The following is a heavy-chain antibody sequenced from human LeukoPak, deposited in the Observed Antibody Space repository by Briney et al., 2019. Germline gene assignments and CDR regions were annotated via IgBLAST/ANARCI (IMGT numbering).Heavy chain of an antibody. J-gene: IGHJ6*02. CDR2: MNPNSGNT. CDR3: ARGGAYSERHYNYGMDV. CDR1: GYTFTSYD. Sequence: GASVKVSCKASGYTFTSYDINWVRQATGQGLEWMGWMNPNSGNTGYAQKYQGRVTMTSNTSISTAYMELSSLRSEDTAVYYCARGGAYSERHYNYGMDVWGHGTTVTVSS. D-gene: IGHD2-21*01. V-gene: IGHV1-8*02.